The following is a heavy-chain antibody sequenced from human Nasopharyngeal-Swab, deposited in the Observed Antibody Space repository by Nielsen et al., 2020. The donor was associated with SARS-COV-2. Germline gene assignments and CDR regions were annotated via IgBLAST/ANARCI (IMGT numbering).Heavy chain of an antibody. CDR3: AKVHSSAHDAFDI. CDR2: ISWNSGSI. CDR1: GFTFDDYA. V-gene: IGHV3-9*01. D-gene: IGHD6-6*01. Sequence: GGSLRLSCAASGFTFDDYAMHWVRQAPGKGLEWVSGISWNSGSIGYADSVKGRFTISRDNAKNSLCLQMNSLRAEDTALYYCAKVHSSAHDAFDIWGQGTMVTVSS. J-gene: IGHJ3*02.